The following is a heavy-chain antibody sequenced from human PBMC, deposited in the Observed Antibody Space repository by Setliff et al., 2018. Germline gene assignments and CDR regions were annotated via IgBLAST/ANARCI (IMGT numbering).Heavy chain of an antibody. D-gene: IGHD3-9*01. V-gene: IGHV1-2*02. Sequence: ASVKVSCKASANSFIAYYIHWVRQAPGQGLEWMGWVNPNSAGTNYAQKFQGRVTMAWDASITTAYLDLSRLTSDDTASYYCAGVDVLTASPFWGLGTLVTVSS. CDR2: VNPNSAGT. CDR3: AGVDVLTASPF. J-gene: IGHJ4*02. CDR1: ANSFIAYY.